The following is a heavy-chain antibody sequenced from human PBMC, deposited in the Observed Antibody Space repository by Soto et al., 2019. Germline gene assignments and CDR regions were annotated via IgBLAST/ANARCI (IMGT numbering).Heavy chain of an antibody. CDR1: GDSIRGYY. J-gene: IGHJ4*02. V-gene: IGHV4-59*01. CDR3: ARGGRYNFVIDY. Sequence: PSETRSLTCPGSGDSIRGYYWSWIRQPPGEGLEWIGYIYSSGYTNYNPSLKNRGTISVDTPKKQFFLNLRSVTAADTAVYYCARGGRYNFVIDYWGRGILVTVSS. CDR2: IYSSGYT. D-gene: IGHD3-3*01.